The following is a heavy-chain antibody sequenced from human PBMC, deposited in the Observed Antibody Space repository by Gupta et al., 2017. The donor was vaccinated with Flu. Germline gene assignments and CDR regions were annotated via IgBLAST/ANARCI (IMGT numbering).Heavy chain of an antibody. J-gene: IGHJ3*02. CDR1: GFSFSDST. CDR2: IRSKANNYAT. V-gene: IGHV3-73*01. D-gene: IGHD2-8*01. Sequence: GLVQPGGSLQLSCAASGFSFSDSTMHWVRQASGKGLEWVGRIRSKANNYATAYAASVKGRFTVSRDDSKNTAYLQMNSLKIEDTAVYYCTSRMVDPSPKSLDAFDIWGRGTRVTVSS. CDR3: TSRMVDPSPKSLDAFDI.